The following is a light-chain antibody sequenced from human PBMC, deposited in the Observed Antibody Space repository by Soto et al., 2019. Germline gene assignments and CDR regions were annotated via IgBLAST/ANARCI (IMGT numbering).Light chain of an antibody. J-gene: IGLJ1*01. CDR1: SSDVGGYNF. CDR2: EVN. CDR3: SSYAGSNTFV. Sequence: QSALTQPPSASGSPGQSVTISCTGTSSDVGGYNFVSWYQHHPGKVPRLMIYEVNKRPSGVPDRFSGSKSGNTASLTVSGLQAEDEADYSCSSYAGSNTFVFGTGTRSPS. V-gene: IGLV2-8*01.